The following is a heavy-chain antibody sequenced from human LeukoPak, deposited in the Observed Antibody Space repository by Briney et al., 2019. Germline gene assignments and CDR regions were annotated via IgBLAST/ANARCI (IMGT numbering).Heavy chain of an antibody. CDR3: AGHCSGGSCYPVFGAGIDY. V-gene: IGHV1-69*04. CDR2: IIPILGIA. J-gene: IGHJ4*02. D-gene: IGHD2-15*01. Sequence: SVKVSCKASGGTFSSYAISWVRQAPGQGLEWMGRIIPILGIANYAQKFQGRVTITADKSTSTAYMELSSLRSEDTAVYYCAGHCSGGSCYPVFGAGIDYWGQGTLVTVSS. CDR1: GGTFSSYA.